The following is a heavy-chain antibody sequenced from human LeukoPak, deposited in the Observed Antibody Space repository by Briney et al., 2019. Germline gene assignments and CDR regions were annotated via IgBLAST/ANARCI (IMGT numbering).Heavy chain of an antibody. CDR1: GFTFSTYW. CDR2: INGDGTST. J-gene: IGHJ4*02. V-gene: IGHV3-74*01. Sequence: GGSLRLSCAASGFTFSTYWMYWFRQAPGRGLVWVSRINGDGTSTSYADSVKGQFTISRDNAENTLYLQMNSLRAEDTAVYYCARSGGYNRLDYWGQGTLVTVSS. D-gene: IGHD5-18*01. CDR3: ARSGGYNRLDY.